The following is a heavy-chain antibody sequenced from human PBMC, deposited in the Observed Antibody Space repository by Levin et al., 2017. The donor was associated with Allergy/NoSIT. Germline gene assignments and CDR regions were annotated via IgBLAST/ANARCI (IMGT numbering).Heavy chain of an antibody. CDR2: INPSDGNT. J-gene: IGHJ4*02. CDR1: GYIFGSYY. Sequence: GESLKISCKASGYIFGSYYMHWVRQAPGQGLEWMGIINPSDGNTTYTQKFQGRLTMTRDTSTSTVYMELSSLRSEDTAVYYCARDLTNSYYESSGSLGHWGQGTLVTVSS. V-gene: IGHV1-46*01. CDR3: ARDLTNSYYESSGSLGH. D-gene: IGHD3-22*01.